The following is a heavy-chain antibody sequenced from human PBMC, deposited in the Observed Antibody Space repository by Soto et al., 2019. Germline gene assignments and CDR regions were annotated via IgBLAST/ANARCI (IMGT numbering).Heavy chain of an antibody. J-gene: IGHJ6*02. D-gene: IGHD2-2*01. V-gene: IGHV1-69*01. Sequence: QVQLVQSGAEVKKPGSSVKVSCKASGGTFSSYAISWVRQAPGQGLEWMGGIIPISGTANYAQKFQGRVTITADESTNMELSSLRSADTAVYYCARSQGSSTSLEIYYYYYYGMDVWGQGTTVTVSS. CDR3: ARSQGSSTSLEIYYYYYYGMDV. CDR2: IIPISGTA. CDR1: GGTFSSYA.